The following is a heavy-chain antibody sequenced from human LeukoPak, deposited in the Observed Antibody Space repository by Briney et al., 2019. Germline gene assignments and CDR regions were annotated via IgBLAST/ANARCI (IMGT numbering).Heavy chain of an antibody. CDR3: ARAGGGYYYESSGYYRFDY. J-gene: IGHJ4*02. CDR1: GYTFTSYY. Sequence: ASVKVSCKASGYTFTSYYMHWVRQAPGQGLEWMGIINPSGGSTSYAQKFQGRVTMTRDTSTSTVYMELSSLRSEDTAVYYCARAGGGYYYESSGYYRFDYWGQGTLVTVSS. D-gene: IGHD3-22*01. CDR2: INPSGGST. V-gene: IGHV1-46*01.